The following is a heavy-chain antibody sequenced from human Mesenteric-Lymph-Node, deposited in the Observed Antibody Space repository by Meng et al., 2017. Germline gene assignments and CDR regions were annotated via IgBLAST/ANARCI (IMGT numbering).Heavy chain of an antibody. CDR1: GYTFTSYY. V-gene: IGHV1-46*01. Sequence: ASVKVSCKASGYTFTSYYMHWVRQAPGQGLEWMGIINPSGGSTSYAQKFQGRVTMTRDTSTSTVYMELSSLRSEDTAVYYCARVRYYDFWSGYRIDDAFDIWGQGTMVTVSS. J-gene: IGHJ3*02. CDR2: INPSGGST. D-gene: IGHD3-3*01. CDR3: ARVRYYDFWSGYRIDDAFDI.